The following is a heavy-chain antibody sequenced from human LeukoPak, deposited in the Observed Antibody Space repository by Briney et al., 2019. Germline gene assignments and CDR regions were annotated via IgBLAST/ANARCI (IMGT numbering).Heavy chain of an antibody. CDR3: AKSYYDFWSGYYQTFDY. D-gene: IGHD3-3*01. CDR1: GFTFTTYW. J-gene: IGHJ4*02. V-gene: IGHV3-23*01. CDR2: ISWNSGSI. Sequence: GGSLRLSCAASGFTFTTYWMSWVRQAPGKGLEWVSGISWNSGSIGYADSVKGRFTISRDNSKNTLYLQMNSLRAEDTAVYYCAKSYYDFWSGYYQTFDYWGQGTLVTVSS.